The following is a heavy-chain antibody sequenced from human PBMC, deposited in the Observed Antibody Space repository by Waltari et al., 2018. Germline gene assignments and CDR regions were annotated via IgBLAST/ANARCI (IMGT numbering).Heavy chain of an antibody. Sequence: QMQLVESGGGVVQPGRSLRLAGAASGFLFRLLCRHGVRQAPGKGLEGVARKAGEGRYKDEADSVKVRFTISRDNSKNTLSLQMNSLSAADPAVYYCAKLPPPAVVASAVFHVWGQGTLVTGAS. D-gene: IGHD2-15*01. CDR1: GFLFRLLC. CDR2: KAGEGRYK. V-gene: IGHV3-30*18. CDR3: AKLPPPAVVASAVFHV. J-gene: IGHJ1*01.